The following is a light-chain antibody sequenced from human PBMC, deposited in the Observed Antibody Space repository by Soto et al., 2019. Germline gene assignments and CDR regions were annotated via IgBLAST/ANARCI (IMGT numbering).Light chain of an antibody. CDR1: QRITNNY. V-gene: IGKV3-20*01. CDR3: QQYGSSRA. J-gene: IGKJ1*01. CDR2: GAS. Sequence: EVVLTQSPGTLSLSPGERATLSCRASQRITNNYLAWYQQRPGLAPRLLIYGASTRADGIPDRFSGSGSGTDFTLAISRLEPEDFAVYYCQQYGSSRAFGHGTKVEF.